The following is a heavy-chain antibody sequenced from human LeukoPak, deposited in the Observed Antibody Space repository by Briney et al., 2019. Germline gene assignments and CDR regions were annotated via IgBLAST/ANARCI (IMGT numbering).Heavy chain of an antibody. Sequence: GGSLRLSCAASGFIFSSYSMNWVRQAPGKGLEWVSYISSGSSTIYYADSVKGRFTVSRDNAKNSLYLQMKSLRAEDTAIYYCARERLEWLLPFDYWGQGTVVTVSS. CDR2: ISSGSSTI. CDR1: GFIFSSYS. J-gene: IGHJ4*02. V-gene: IGHV3-48*01. CDR3: ARERLEWLLPFDY. D-gene: IGHD3-3*01.